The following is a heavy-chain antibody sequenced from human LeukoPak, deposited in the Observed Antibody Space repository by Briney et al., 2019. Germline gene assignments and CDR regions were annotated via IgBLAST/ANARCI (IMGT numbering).Heavy chain of an antibody. CDR2: IKQEGSEK. Sequence: GGSLRLSCAASRFTLSIYWMSWGRQAPRKGLEWVANIKQEGSEKYYVDSVKGRFTISRDSAKNSLYLQMNSLRAEDTAVYYCARELRGGLLWFGKLSPLFDYWGQGTLVTVSS. CDR3: ARELRGGLLWFGKLSPLFDY. J-gene: IGHJ4*02. V-gene: IGHV3-7*03. CDR1: RFTLSIYW. D-gene: IGHD3-10*01.